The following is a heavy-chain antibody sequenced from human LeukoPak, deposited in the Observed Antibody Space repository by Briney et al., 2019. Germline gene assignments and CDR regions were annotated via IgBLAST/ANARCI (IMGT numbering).Heavy chain of an antibody. CDR1: GFTVGSNY. V-gene: IGHV3-53*01. D-gene: IGHD3-10*01. CDR2: VFSGGST. CDR3: ARSITTVRGVWYYFDY. Sequence: QPGGSLRLSCAASGFTVGSNYMSWVRQAPGKGLEWVSVVFSGGSTYYADSVKGRFTISRDRSKNTLDLQMNSLRVEDTAVYYCARSITTVRGVWYYFDYWGQGTLVTVPS. J-gene: IGHJ4*02.